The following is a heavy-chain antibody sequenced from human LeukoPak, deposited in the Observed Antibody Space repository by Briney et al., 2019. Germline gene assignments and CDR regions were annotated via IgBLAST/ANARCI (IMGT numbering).Heavy chain of an antibody. V-gene: IGHV1-3*01. D-gene: IGHD2-15*01. CDR1: GYTFTSYD. CDR3: ARDCSGGSCYVAFDY. J-gene: IGHJ4*02. CDR2: INAGNGNT. Sequence: ASVKVSCKASGYTFTSYDINWVRQAPGQRLEWMGWINAGNGNTKYSQKFQGRVTITRDTSASTAYMELSSLRSEDTAVYYCARDCSGGSCYVAFDYWGQGTLVTVSS.